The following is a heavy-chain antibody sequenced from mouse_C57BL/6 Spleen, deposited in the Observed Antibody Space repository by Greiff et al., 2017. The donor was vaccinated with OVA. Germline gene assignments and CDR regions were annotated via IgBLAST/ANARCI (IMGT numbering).Heavy chain of an antibody. V-gene: IGHV1-82*01. Sequence: VQLQQSGPELVKPGASVKISCKASGYAFSSSWMNWVKQRPGKGLEWIGRIYPGDGDTNYNGKFKGKATLTADKSSSTAYMQLSSLTSEDSAVYFCARDEGRYFDYWDQGTTLTVSS. CDR3: ARDEGRYFDY. D-gene: IGHD3-3*01. CDR1: GYAFSSSW. J-gene: IGHJ2*01. CDR2: IYPGDGDT.